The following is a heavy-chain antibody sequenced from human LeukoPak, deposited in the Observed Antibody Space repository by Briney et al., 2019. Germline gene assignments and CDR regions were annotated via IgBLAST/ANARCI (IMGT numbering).Heavy chain of an antibody. CDR3: AKAPNYYGSYYYMDV. CDR2: ISGRGGST. V-gene: IGHV3-23*01. D-gene: IGHD3-10*01. J-gene: IGHJ6*03. Sequence: GGSLRLSCAASGFTFSSYGMSWVRQAPGKGLEWVSAISGRGGSTYYADSVKGRFTISRDNSKNTLYLQMDSLRAEDTAVYYCAKAPNYYGSYYYMDVWGKGTTVTISS. CDR1: GFTFSSYG.